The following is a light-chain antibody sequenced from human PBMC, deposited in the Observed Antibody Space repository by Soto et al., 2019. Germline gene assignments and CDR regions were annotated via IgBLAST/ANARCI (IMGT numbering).Light chain of an antibody. CDR3: CSYAGSWV. CDR1: SSDVGSYNL. CDR2: EVS. Sequence: QSALTQPASVSGSPGQSITISCTGTSSDVGSYNLVSWYQQHPGKAPKLMIYEVSKRPSGVSNRFSGSKSGNTASLTISGLQAEDEAAYQCCSYAGSWVFGGGTKLTVL. J-gene: IGLJ3*02. V-gene: IGLV2-23*02.